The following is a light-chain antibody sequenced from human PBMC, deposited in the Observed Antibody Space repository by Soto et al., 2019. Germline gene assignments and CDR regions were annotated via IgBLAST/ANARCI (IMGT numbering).Light chain of an antibody. CDR3: QQYATSPWT. V-gene: IGKV3-20*01. CDR1: QSVAASF. J-gene: IGKJ1*01. Sequence: EIVLTQSPGTLSLSPGERATLSCRASQSVAASFLAWYHQKPGQAPRLLIYGAASRAAGVPDRFSGSGSGTDFTLTIRILEPEDLAVFYCQQYATSPWTFGQGTKVESK. CDR2: GAA.